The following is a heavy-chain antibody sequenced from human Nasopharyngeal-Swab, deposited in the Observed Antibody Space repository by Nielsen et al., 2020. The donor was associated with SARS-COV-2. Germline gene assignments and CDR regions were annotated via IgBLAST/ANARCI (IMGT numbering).Heavy chain of an antibody. CDR1: GFTFSSYA. Sequence: GESLKISCAASGFTFSSYAMHWVRQAPGKGLEWVAVIWYDGSNKYYADSVKGRFTISRDNSKNTLYLQMNSLRAEDTAVYYCARDWTTGTTHYFDYWGQGTLVTVSS. CDR3: ARDWTTGTTHYFDY. D-gene: IGHD1-1*01. V-gene: IGHV3-33*08. J-gene: IGHJ4*02. CDR2: IWYDGSNK.